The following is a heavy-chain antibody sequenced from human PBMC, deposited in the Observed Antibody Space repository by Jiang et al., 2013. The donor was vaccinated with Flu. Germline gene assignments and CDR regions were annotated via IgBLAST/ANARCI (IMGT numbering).Heavy chain of an antibody. J-gene: IGHJ4*02. CDR2: IWYDGSNK. CDR1: GFTFSSYG. V-gene: IGHV3-33*01. CDR3: ARSVATITGVFDY. D-gene: IGHD5-24*01. Sequence: QLLESGGGVVQPGRSLRLSCAASGFTFSSYGMHWVRQAPGKGLEWVAVIWYDGSNKYYADSVKGRFTISRDNSKNTLYLQMNSLRAEDTAVYYCARSVATITGVFDYWGQGTLVTVSS.